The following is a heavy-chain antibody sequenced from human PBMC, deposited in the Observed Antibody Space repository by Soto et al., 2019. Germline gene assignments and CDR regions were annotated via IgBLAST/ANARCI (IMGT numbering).Heavy chain of an antibody. CDR2: VSHSGNT. J-gene: IGHJ4*02. CDR1: GGSFTGHF. D-gene: IGHD7-27*01. V-gene: IGHV4-34*02. Sequence: QVHLEQRGAGLLKPSETLSLTCTVSGGSFTGHFWSWVRQPPGKGLEWIGEVSHSGNTKYYPSLRSLVSLSVDSAKDQISLALNLVTAADTAVYYCARAKFESTGWHQFDIWGQGTLVTVSS. CDR3: ARAKFESTGWHQFDI.